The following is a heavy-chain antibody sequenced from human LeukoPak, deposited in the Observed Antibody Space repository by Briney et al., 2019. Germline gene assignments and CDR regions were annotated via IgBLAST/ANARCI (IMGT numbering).Heavy chain of an antibody. CDR2: INHSGST. D-gene: IGHD1-26*01. V-gene: IGHV4-34*01. CDR1: GGSFSGYY. J-gene: IGHJ4*02. Sequence: SETLSLTCAVYGGSFSGYYWSWIRQPPGKGLEWIGEINHSGSTNYNPSLKSRVTISVDTSKNQFSLKLSPVTAADTAVYYCARGRSYGYYFDYWGQGTLVTVSS. CDR3: ARGRSYGYYFDY.